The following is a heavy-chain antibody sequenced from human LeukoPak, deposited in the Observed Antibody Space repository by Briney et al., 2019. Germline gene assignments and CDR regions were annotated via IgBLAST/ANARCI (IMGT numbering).Heavy chain of an antibody. Sequence: GGSLRLSCVASGFTVSTNYMSWVRQAPGKGLEWVSGISDAGGSTHYADFVKGRFTISRDNSRNTLYLQMNSLRAEDTAVYYCAKDRGSFYFDYWGQGTLVTVSS. V-gene: IGHV3-23*01. D-gene: IGHD1-26*01. CDR2: ISDAGGST. CDR1: GFTVSTNY. J-gene: IGHJ4*02. CDR3: AKDRGSFYFDY.